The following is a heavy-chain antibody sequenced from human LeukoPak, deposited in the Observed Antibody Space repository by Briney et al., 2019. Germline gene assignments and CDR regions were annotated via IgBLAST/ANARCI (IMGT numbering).Heavy chain of an antibody. CDR1: GFTFSSYA. J-gene: IGHJ1*01. V-gene: IGHV3-23*01. D-gene: IGHD3-10*01. Sequence: PGGSLRLSCAASGFTFSSYAMSWVRQAPGKGLEWVSSISGSGGSTYYADSVKGRFTISRDNSKNTLYLQMDSLRADDTAVYYWAPPLRVSGSYYAGYFQHWGQGTLVTVSS. CDR2: ISGSGGST. CDR3: APPLRVSGSYYAGYFQH.